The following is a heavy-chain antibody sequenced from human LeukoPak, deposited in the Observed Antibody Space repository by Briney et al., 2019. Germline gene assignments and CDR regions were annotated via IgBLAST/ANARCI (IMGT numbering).Heavy chain of an antibody. J-gene: IGHJ4*02. CDR3: ARDRYYYDSSGYLDY. CDR2: ISHDANNK. Sequence: PGGSLRLSCAASGFIFSNYAIYWVRQAPGKGLEWVAFISHDANNKYYADSVKGRFTISRENSNNVLYLQMNSLRAEDTAVYYCARDRYYYDSSGYLDYWGQGTLVTVSS. V-gene: IGHV3-30-3*01. D-gene: IGHD3-22*01. CDR1: GFIFSNYA.